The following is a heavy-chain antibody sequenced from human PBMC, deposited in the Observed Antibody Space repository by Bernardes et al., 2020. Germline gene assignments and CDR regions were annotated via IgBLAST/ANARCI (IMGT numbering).Heavy chain of an antibody. J-gene: IGHJ5*02. CDR1: GGTFSSYA. D-gene: IGHD5-12*01. Sequence: SVKLSCMASGGTFSSYAISWVRQAPGQGLEWMGGIIPIFGTATYAQKFQGRVTITADKSTSTAYMELSSLRSEDTAVYYCARQYGATSLWFDPWGQGTLVTGS. V-gene: IGHV1-69*06. CDR2: IIPIFGTA. CDR3: ARQYGATSLWFDP.